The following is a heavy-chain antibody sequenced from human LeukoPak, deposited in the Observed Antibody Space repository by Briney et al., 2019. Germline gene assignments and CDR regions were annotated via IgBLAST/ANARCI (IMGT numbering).Heavy chain of an antibody. CDR2: INPNSGST. J-gene: IGHJ4*02. Sequence: ASVTVSCKASGYTFTGYYIHWLRQVPGQGLEWMGWINPNSGSTNYAQKFPGRVTMTRDTSISTAYMELSRLRSDDTAVNYCATDRRAYFYDSSSFDYWGQGTLVTVSS. CDR3: ATDRRAYFYDSSSFDY. CDR1: GYTFTGYY. D-gene: IGHD3-22*01. V-gene: IGHV1-2*02.